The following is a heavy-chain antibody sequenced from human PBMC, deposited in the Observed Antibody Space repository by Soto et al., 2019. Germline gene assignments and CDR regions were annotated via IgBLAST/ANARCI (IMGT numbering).Heavy chain of an antibody. V-gene: IGHV3-64D*06. Sequence: EVQLVESGGGLVQPGGSLRLSCSASGFTFSSCAMHWVRQAPGKGLESVSVISSNGVSTYYAESVKGRFTISRDNSKKTLYPQMSSLRAEDPAVDYCVTTRYSGSDWEYCGQGTLVTVSS. CDR3: VTTRYSGSDWEY. J-gene: IGHJ4*02. CDR2: ISSNGVST. D-gene: IGHD5-12*01. CDR1: GFTFSSCA.